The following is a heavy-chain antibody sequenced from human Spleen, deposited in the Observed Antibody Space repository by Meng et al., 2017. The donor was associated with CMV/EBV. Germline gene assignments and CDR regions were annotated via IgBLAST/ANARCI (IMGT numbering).Heavy chain of an antibody. V-gene: IGHV4-31*02. Sequence: ISSGGYYWSWIRQHPGKGLEWIGYIYYSGSTYYNPSLKSRVTISVDTSKNQFSLKLSSVTAADTAVYYCARFPTHITVTNYYYGMDVWGQGTTVTVSS. D-gene: IGHD4-11*01. J-gene: IGHJ6*02. CDR2: IYYSGST. CDR3: ARFPTHITVTNYYYGMDV. CDR1: ISSGGYY.